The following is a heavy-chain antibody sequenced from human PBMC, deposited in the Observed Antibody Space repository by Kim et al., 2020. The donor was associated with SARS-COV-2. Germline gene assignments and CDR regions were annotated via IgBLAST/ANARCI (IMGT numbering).Heavy chain of an antibody. J-gene: IGHJ3*02. V-gene: IGHV5-51*01. Sequence: GESLKISCKGYGYSFNSYWIGWVRQMPGKGLEWMGITYHGDSETRYSPSFQGQVTISADKSISTAYLHWSSLKASDTAMYYCARYLGMDDAFDIWGEGTM. CDR3: ARYLGMDDAFDI. CDR2: TYHGDSET. CDR1: GYSFNSYW. D-gene: IGHD7-27*01.